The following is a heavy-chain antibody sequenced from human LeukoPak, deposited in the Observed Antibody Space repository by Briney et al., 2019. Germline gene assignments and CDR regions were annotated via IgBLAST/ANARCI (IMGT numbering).Heavy chain of an antibody. J-gene: IGHJ4*02. D-gene: IGHD2-2*01. CDR3: ARDPLLVVPAASPFDY. CDR1: GYTFTSYY. V-gene: IGHV1-46*01. Sequence: ASVKVSCKASGYTFTSYYMHWVRQAPGQGLEWMGIINPSGGSTSYAQKFQGRVTMTRDTSTSTVYMELSSLRSEDTAVYYCARDPLLVVPAASPFDYWGQGTLVTVSS. CDR2: INPSGGST.